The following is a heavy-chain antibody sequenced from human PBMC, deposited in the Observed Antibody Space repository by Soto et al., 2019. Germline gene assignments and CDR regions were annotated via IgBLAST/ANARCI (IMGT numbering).Heavy chain of an antibody. CDR3: ARAGKDNWFDP. CDR2: IRSSSSYI. Sequence: EVQLVESGGGLVKPGGSLRLSCAASGFTFSSYSMNWVRQAPGKGLEWVSSIRSSSSYIYYADSVKGRFTISRDNATNSLYVHMNSMRAEDTAVYSCARAGKDNWFDPWGQGTLVTVSS. V-gene: IGHV3-21*01. J-gene: IGHJ5*02. CDR1: GFTFSSYS.